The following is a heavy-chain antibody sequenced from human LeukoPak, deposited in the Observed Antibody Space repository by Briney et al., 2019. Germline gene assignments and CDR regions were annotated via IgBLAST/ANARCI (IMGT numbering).Heavy chain of an antibody. Sequence: PGGSLRLSCAASGFTFSSYWMHWVRQAPGKGLVWVSRINSDGSSTSYADSVKGRFTISRDNAKNTLYLQMNSLRAEDTAVYYCARDGDRYCSGGSCYYHYWGQGTLVTVSS. J-gene: IGHJ4*02. V-gene: IGHV3-74*01. CDR1: GFTFSSYW. D-gene: IGHD2-15*01. CDR3: ARDGDRYCSGGSCYYHY. CDR2: INSDGSST.